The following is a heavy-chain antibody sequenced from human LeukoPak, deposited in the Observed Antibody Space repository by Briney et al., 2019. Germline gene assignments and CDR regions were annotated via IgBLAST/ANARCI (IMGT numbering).Heavy chain of an antibody. CDR2: INPSGGST. D-gene: IGHD5-24*01. CDR1: GYTFTSYY. J-gene: IGHJ3*02. Sequence: GASVKVSCKASGYTFTSYYMHWVRQAPGQGLEWMGIINPSGGSTSYAQRFRGRVTMTRDTFTSTVYMELSSLRSEDTAVYYCARDLKRWLQSDAFDIWGQGTMVTVSS. CDR3: ARDLKRWLQSDAFDI. V-gene: IGHV1-46*03.